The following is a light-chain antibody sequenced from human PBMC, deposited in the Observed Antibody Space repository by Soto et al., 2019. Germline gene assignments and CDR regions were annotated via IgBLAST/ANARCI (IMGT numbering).Light chain of an antibody. CDR2: DAS. CDR3: QQRTNWPPTWT. V-gene: IGKV3-11*01. J-gene: IGKJ1*01. Sequence: EIVLTQSPATLSLSPGERATLSCRASQSVYTYLAWYQQEPGQAPRLLIYDASKRATGIPARFSGSGSGTDFTLTISGLEPEDFAVYYCQQRTNWPPTWTFGQGTKVEIK. CDR1: QSVYTY.